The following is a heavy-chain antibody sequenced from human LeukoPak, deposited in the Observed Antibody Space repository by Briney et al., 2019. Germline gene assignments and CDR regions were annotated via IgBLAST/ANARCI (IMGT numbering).Heavy chain of an antibody. V-gene: IGHV4-61*02. CDR2: IYTSGST. J-gene: IGHJ5*02. D-gene: IGHD3-22*01. CDR1: GGSISSGSYY. Sequence: PSETLSLTCTVSGGSISSGSYYWSWIRQPAGKGLEWIGRIYTSGSTNYNPSLKSRVTISVDTSKNQFSLKLSSVTAADTAVYYCARERSSYRGYHNWFDPWGQGTLVTVSS. CDR3: ARERSSYRGYHNWFDP.